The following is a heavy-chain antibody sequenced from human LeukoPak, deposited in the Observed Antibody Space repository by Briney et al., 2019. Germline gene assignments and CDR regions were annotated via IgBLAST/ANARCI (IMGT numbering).Heavy chain of an antibody. J-gene: IGHJ4*02. CDR1: GGSISSGGYY. V-gene: IGHV4-31*03. CDR2: TYYSGST. Sequence: SQTLSLTCTVSGGSISSGGYYWSWIRQHPGKGLEWIGYTYYSGSTYYNPSLKSRVTISVDTSKNQFSLKLSSVTAADTAVYYCARTSPPPIAAAGTIDYWGQGTLVTVSS. D-gene: IGHD6-13*01. CDR3: ARTSPPPIAAAGTIDY.